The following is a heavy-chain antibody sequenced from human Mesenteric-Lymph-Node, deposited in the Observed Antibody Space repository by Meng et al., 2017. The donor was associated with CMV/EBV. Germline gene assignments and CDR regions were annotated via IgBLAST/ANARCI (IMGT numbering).Heavy chain of an antibody. Sequence: SISSRTWWSWVRQTPGKGLEWIAEIYHRGITNYNPSLKSRVTISVDISKNQFSLRLTSVTAADTAVYYCARDGRGYFGAGSFSWFDSWGQGTLVTVSS. CDR2: IYHRGIT. V-gene: IGHV4-4*02. CDR1: SISSRTW. D-gene: IGHD3-10*01. CDR3: ARDGRGYFGAGSFSWFDS. J-gene: IGHJ5*01.